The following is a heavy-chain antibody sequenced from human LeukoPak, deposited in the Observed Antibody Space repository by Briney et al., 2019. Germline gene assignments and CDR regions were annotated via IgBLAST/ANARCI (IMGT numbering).Heavy chain of an antibody. CDR2: ISGSGCIT. Sequence: GGSLRLSCAASGFTFSSYAMRWVRQAPGKGREGGSSISGSGCITYSADSVKGRFTISRANSKNTLYLQMNSLSAEDTAVYYCAKDSAGDYDLNFDYWGQGTLVTVSS. CDR3: AKDSAGDYDLNFDY. J-gene: IGHJ4*02. CDR1: GFTFSSYA. D-gene: IGHD4-17*01. V-gene: IGHV3-23*01.